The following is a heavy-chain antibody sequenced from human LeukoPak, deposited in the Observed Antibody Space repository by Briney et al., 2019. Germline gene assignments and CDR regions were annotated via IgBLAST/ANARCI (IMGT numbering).Heavy chain of an antibody. V-gene: IGHV3-74*01. CDR3: VVWGEDRSGHRFDF. D-gene: IGHD3-22*01. Sequence: GGSLRLSCAASGFTFDYYWMHWVRQAPGKGLMWVSRINTDGSNTHYADSVKGRFTISRDNAKNTLYLQMNGMRVEDTAVYYCVVWGEDRSGHRFDFWGQGTLVTVSS. CDR1: GFTFDYYW. CDR2: INTDGSNT. J-gene: IGHJ4*02.